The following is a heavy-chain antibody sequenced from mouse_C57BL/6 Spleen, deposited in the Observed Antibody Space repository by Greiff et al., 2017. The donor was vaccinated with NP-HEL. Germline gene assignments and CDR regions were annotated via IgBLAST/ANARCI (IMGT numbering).Heavy chain of an antibody. CDR2: IHPNSGST. CDR3: ARGYYGSYYFDY. D-gene: IGHD2-1*01. Sequence: QVQLQQSGAELVKPGASVKLSCKASGYTFTSYWMHWVKQRPGQGLEWIGMIHPNSGSTNYNEKFKGKATLTVDKSSSTAYMQLSSLTSEDSAVYYCARGYYGSYYFDYWGQGTTLTVSS. V-gene: IGHV1-64*01. CDR1: GYTFTSYW. J-gene: IGHJ2*01.